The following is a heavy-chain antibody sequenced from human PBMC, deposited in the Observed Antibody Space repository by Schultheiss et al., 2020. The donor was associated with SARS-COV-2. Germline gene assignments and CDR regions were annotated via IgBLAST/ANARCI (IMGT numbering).Heavy chain of an antibody. CDR1: GYSISSGYY. CDR2: IYHSGNT. CDR3: ARDTYYYDSSGYYLTEYFQH. J-gene: IGHJ1*01. D-gene: IGHD3-22*01. Sequence: SETLSLTCAVSGYSISSGYYWGWIRQPPGKGLEWIGSIYHSGNTYYNPSLKSRVTISVDTSKNQFSLKLSSVTAADTAVYYCARDTYYYDSSGYYLTEYFQHWGQGTLVTVSS. V-gene: IGHV4-38-2*02.